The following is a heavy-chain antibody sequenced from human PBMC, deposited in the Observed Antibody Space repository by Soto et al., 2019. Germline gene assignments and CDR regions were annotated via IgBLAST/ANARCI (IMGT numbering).Heavy chain of an antibody. CDR2: IKDDGSET. CDR1: GFTFSSYW. Sequence: EVQLVESGGGLVQPGGSLRLSCAASGFTFSSYWMSWVRQAPGRGLECVANIKDDGSETYHVDSVRGRFTISRDNAKYSLILQMNTLRVEDTAIYYCARHYFDSRPFDYWGPGTLVTVSS. CDR3: ARHYFDSRPFDY. D-gene: IGHD3-22*01. V-gene: IGHV3-7*03. J-gene: IGHJ4*02.